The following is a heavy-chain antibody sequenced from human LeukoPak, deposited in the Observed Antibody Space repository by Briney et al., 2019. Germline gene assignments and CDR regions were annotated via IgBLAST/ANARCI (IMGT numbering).Heavy chain of an antibody. V-gene: IGHV3-23*01. Sequence: SGGSLRLSCAASGFTFSSYAMSWVRQAPGKGLEWVSAISGSGGSTYYADSVKGRFTISRDNSKNTLYLQMNSLRAEDTAVYYCANGGIGAAMYYFDYWGQGTLVTVSS. CDR2: ISGSGGST. CDR1: GFTFSSYA. J-gene: IGHJ4*02. CDR3: ANGGIGAAMYYFDY. D-gene: IGHD6-13*01.